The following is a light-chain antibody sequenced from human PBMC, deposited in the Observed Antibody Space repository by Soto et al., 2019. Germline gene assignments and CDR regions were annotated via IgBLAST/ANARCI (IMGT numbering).Light chain of an antibody. CDR1: SSDVGGYNY. CDR3: SSYTTSRTLV. CDR2: EVS. Sequence: QSVLTQPASVSGSPGQSITISCTGTSSDVGGYNYVSWYQQHPGKVPKLMIFEVSNRPSGVSNRFSGSKSGNTASLTISGLQAADEADYYCSSYTTSRTLVFGPGTKVTVL. J-gene: IGLJ1*01. V-gene: IGLV2-14*01.